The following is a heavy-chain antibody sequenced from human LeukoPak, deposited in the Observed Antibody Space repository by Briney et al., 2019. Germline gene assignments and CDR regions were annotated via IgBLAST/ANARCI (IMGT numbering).Heavy chain of an antibody. D-gene: IGHD2-2*01. CDR2: INAGNGNT. CDR3: ARDLYCSSTSCYRGLWFDP. J-gene: IGHJ5*02. V-gene: IGHV1-3*01. Sequence: ASVTVSCTASGYTFTSYAMHWVRQAPGQRLEWMGWINAGNGNTKYSQKFQGRVTITRDTSASTAYMELSSLRSEDTAVYYCARDLYCSSTSCYRGLWFDPWGQGTLVTVSS. CDR1: GYTFTSYA.